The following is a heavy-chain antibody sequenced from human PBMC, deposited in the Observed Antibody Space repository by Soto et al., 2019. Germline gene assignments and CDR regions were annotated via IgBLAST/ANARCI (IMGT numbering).Heavy chain of an antibody. V-gene: IGHV3-74*01. CDR1: GLNFSDHW. CDR3: YFDL. CDR2: IKGDGSSL. J-gene: IGHJ2*01. Sequence: WGFPRHPCGALGLNFSDHWMHWVRQTPGKGLVWVSRIKGDGSSLSYADSVKGRFTISRDNAQSTLFLQMNSLRAEDTALYYWYFDLWGRGTLVTVSS.